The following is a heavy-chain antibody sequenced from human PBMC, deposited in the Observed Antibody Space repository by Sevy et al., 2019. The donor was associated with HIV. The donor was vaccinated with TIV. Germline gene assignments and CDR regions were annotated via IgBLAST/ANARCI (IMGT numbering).Heavy chain of an antibody. CDR3: ATSQAYYYDSSGYPDAFDI. CDR1: AFTFSSYA. V-gene: IGHV3-23*01. D-gene: IGHD3-22*01. Sequence: GGSLRLSCAASAFTFSSYAMSWVRQAPGKGLEWVSAISGSGGSTYYADSVKGRFTISRDNSKNTLYLQMNSLRAEDTAVYYCATSQAYYYDSSGYPDAFDIWGQGTMVTVSS. J-gene: IGHJ3*02. CDR2: ISGSGGST.